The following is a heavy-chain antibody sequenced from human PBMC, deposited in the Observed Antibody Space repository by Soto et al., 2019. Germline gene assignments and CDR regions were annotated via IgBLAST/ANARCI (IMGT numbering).Heavy chain of an antibody. CDR1: GFTFRSYD. Sequence: QVQLVESGGGVVQPGRSLRLSCAASGFTFRSYDMHWVRQAPGKGLEWMGVISFDGIKKYYADSVKGRFTISRDSSKNTLYLQMNSLRAEDTAVYYCAKDEPYDFWSGYLPAPYYYYYGMDVWGQGTTVTVSS. J-gene: IGHJ6*02. D-gene: IGHD3-3*01. CDR2: ISFDGIKK. V-gene: IGHV3-30*18. CDR3: AKDEPYDFWSGYLPAPYYYYYGMDV.